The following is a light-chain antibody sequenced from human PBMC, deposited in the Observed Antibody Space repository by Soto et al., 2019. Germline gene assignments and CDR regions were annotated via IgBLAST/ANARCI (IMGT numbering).Light chain of an antibody. CDR1: QSVSSK. J-gene: IGKJ5*01. CDR2: DAS. CDR3: QQYGGSPVP. Sequence: ESVMTQSPDTLSVSPGERATLSCRASQSVSSKLAWFQQKPGRAPRVLIYDASTRATGVPDRFSGSGSGTDFTLTISRLEPEDFAVYYCQQYGGSPVPVGQGTRLEI. V-gene: IGKV3-20*01.